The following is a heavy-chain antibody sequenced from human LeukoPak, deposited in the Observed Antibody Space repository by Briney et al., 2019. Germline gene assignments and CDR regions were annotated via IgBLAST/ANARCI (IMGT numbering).Heavy chain of an antibody. J-gene: IGHJ4*02. Sequence: GGSLRLSCAASGFTFSDSYMSWLRQAPGKGLECVSYISGSSGTIYYADSAKGRFTISRDNAKNSLYLQMNSLRAEDTAVYYCAGGTYTAVDYWGQGTLVTVSS. V-gene: IGHV3-11*04. D-gene: IGHD5-18*01. CDR1: GFTFSDSY. CDR3: AGGTYTAVDY. CDR2: ISGSSGTI.